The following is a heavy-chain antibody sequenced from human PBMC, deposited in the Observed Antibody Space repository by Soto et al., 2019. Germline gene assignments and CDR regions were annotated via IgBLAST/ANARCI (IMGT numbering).Heavy chain of an antibody. V-gene: IGHV2-5*02. CDR3: VRSPWSRSWFGNWFDP. D-gene: IGHD6-13*01. CDR2: IYWDGDE. Sequence: QITLKESGPPLVKPTQTLTLTCTVSGFSLTTDGEGVGWIRQPPGKAPEWLAVIYWDGDERYSPSLQSRLTITKDTSKSQVVLTLTDVAPVDAGTYFCVRSPWSRSWFGNWFDPWGPGTLVTVSS. J-gene: IGHJ5*02. CDR1: GFSLTTDGEG.